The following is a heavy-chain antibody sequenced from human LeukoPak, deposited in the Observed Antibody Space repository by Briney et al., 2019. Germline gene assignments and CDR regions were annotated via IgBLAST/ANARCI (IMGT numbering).Heavy chain of an antibody. Sequence: GGSLRLSCAASEFTFSSYWMTWVRQAPGKGLEWVANIKQDGSEKYYVDSVKGRFTISRDNSKNSLYLQMNSLGAEDTAVYYCATYSSGWSLDYWGQGTLVTVSS. CDR3: ATYSSGWSLDY. V-gene: IGHV3-7*02. D-gene: IGHD6-19*01. J-gene: IGHJ4*02. CDR1: EFTFSSYW. CDR2: IKQDGSEK.